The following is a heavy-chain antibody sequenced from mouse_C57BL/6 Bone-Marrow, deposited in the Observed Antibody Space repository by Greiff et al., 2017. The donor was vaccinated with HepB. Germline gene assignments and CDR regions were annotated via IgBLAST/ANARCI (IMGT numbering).Heavy chain of an antibody. V-gene: IGHV1-74*01. D-gene: IGHD1-1*01. Sequence: QVQLQQPGAELVKPGASVKVSCKASGYTFTSYWMHWVKQRPGQGLEWIGRIHPSDSDTNYNQKFKGKATLTVYKSSSTAYMQLSSLTSEDSAVYYCAINSRGIYYYGSSYEAWFAYWGQGTLVTVSA. CDR1: GYTFTSYW. CDR3: AINSRGIYYYGSSYEAWFAY. CDR2: IHPSDSDT. J-gene: IGHJ3*01.